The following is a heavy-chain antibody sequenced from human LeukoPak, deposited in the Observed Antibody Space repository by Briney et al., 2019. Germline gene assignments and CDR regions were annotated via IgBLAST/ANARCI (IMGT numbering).Heavy chain of an antibody. J-gene: IGHJ5*02. CDR3: ARGAASTSSWYDNWFDP. Sequence: ASVKVSCKASGYTLTGYYMHWVRQAPGQGLEWMGWINPDSGGTNYAQKFQGRVTMTRDTSISTAYMELSRLTSDDTAVYYCARGAASTSSWYDNWFDPWGHGTLVTVSS. V-gene: IGHV1-2*02. D-gene: IGHD6-13*01. CDR1: GYTLTGYY. CDR2: INPDSGGT.